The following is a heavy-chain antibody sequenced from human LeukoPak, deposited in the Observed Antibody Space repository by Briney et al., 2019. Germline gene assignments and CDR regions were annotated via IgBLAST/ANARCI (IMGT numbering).Heavy chain of an antibody. Sequence: SETLSLTCTVSGGSISSYCWSWIRQPAGKGLEWIGRIYTSGSTNYNPSLKSRVTMSVDTSKNQFSLKLSSVTAADTAVYYCAREAVAVTNDAFDIWGQGTMVTVSS. J-gene: IGHJ3*02. CDR3: AREAVAVTNDAFDI. D-gene: IGHD6-19*01. CDR1: GGSISSYC. CDR2: IYTSGST. V-gene: IGHV4-4*07.